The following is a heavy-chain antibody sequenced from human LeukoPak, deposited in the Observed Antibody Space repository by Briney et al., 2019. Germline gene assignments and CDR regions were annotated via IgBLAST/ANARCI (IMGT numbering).Heavy chain of an antibody. CDR1: GFTFSSYG. V-gene: IGHV3-30*18. Sequence: GGSLRLSCAASGFTFSSYGMHWVRQAPGKGLEWVAVISYDGSNKYYADSVKGRFTISRDNSKNTLYLQMNSLRAEDTAVYYCAKDPLRGYSYGLLDYWGQGTLVTVSS. J-gene: IGHJ4*02. CDR2: ISYDGSNK. D-gene: IGHD5-18*01. CDR3: AKDPLRGYSYGLLDY.